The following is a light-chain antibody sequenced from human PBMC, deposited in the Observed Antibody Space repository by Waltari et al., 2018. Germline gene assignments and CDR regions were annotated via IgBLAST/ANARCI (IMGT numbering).Light chain of an antibody. V-gene: IGLV1-47*01. CDR1: SSNIGSNF. Sequence: QSVLTQPPSASGTPGQRVTISCSGSSSNIGSNFVYWYQQLPGTAPKLLIYRNNQRPSGVPDRVAVSKSGASASLAISGLRSEDEADYYCAAWDDSLSGPVFGGGTRLTVL. CDR2: RNN. J-gene: IGLJ2*01. CDR3: AAWDDSLSGPV.